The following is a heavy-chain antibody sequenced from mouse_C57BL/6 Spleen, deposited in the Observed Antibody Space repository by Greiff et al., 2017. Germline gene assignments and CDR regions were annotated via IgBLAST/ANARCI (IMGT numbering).Heavy chain of an antibody. J-gene: IGHJ4*01. D-gene: IGHD1-1*01. V-gene: IGHV1-82*01. CDR3: AREGNATGGYAMDY. CDR1: GYAFSSSC. CDR2: IYPGDGDT. Sequence: QVQLQQSGPELVKPGASVKISCKASGYAFSSSCMHWVKQRPGQGLEWIGRIYPGDGDTNYNGKFKGKATMTADKSSSTAYMQLSRLTSEDSAVYYGAREGNATGGYAMDYWGQGTSVTVSS.